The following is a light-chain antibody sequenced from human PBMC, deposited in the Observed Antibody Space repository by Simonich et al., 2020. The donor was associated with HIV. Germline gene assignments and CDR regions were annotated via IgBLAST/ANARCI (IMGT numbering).Light chain of an antibody. CDR3: QLRSNWPPT. V-gene: IGKV3-11*01. CDR2: DES. CDR1: QSIRTY. Sequence: EIVLTQSPATLSLSPGERATLSCWARQSIRTYIAWFQHKPGQAPRLLIYDESNRATGIPARFSGSGSGTNFTLTISSLEPEDFAVYYCQLRSNWPPTFGQGTKVEIK. J-gene: IGKJ1*01.